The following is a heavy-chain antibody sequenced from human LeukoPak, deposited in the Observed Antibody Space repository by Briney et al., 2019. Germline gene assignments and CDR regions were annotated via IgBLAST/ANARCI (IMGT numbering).Heavy chain of an antibody. CDR1: GGSISGYS. D-gene: IGHD3-10*01. V-gene: IGHV4-59*01. J-gene: IGHJ5*02. CDR3: ARGHLGLSP. CDR2: FHNSRTT. Sequence: AETLSLTCTVSGGSISGYSWTWIRQPPGQGLEWIGYFHNSRTTSYNPSLTGRVIISVDTAMDQISLKLNSVTAADTAVYYCARGHLGLSPWGQGTLVTVSS.